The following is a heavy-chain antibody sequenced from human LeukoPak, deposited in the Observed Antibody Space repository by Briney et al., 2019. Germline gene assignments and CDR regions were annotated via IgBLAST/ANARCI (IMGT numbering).Heavy chain of an antibody. CDR2: INHSGST. J-gene: IGHJ6*02. Sequence: SETLSLTCAVYGGSFSGYYWSWIRQPPGKGLEWIGEINHSGSTNYNPSHKSRVTISVDTSKNQFSLKLSSVTAADTAVYYCARGRVVRGVIYNYYYYGMDVWGQGTTVTVSS. CDR3: ARGRVVRGVIYNYYYYGMDV. V-gene: IGHV4-34*01. D-gene: IGHD3-10*01. CDR1: GGSFSGYY.